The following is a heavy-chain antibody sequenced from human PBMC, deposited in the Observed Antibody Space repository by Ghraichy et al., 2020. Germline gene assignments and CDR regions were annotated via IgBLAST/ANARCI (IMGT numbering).Heavy chain of an antibody. Sequence: GGSLRLSCVASGFTFSSYAMSWVRQAPGKGLEWVSGISGSGGSTYYADSVKGRFTISRDNSNNTLYLQMHSLRDEDTAVYYCAKDGSGWTRGIDYWGQGNLVAVSS. CDR2: ISGSGGST. J-gene: IGHJ4*02. D-gene: IGHD6-19*01. CDR3: AKDGSGWTRGIDY. V-gene: IGHV3-23*01. CDR1: GFTFSSYA.